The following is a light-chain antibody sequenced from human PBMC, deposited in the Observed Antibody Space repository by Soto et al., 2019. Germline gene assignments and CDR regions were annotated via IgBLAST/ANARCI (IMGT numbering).Light chain of an antibody. V-gene: IGLV2-23*03. J-gene: IGLJ3*02. CDR2: EGT. CDR1: TSDVGSYNL. Sequence: QSALTQPASMSGSPGQSITISCTGTTSDVGSYNLISWYQQYPGTAPKLIIYEGTKRPSGISNRFSASKSGNTASLTISGLQAEDEAHYYCCSYAGSRTFVVLGGGTKLTVL. CDR3: CSYAGSRTFVV.